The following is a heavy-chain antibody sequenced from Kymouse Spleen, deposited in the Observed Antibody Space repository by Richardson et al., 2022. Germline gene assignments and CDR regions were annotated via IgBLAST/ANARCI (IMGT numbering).Heavy chain of an antibody. J-gene: IGHJ4*02. CDR2: ISYDGSNK. D-gene: IGHD1-26*01. V-gene: IGHV3-30*18. CDR1: GFTFSSYG. CDR3: AKEGWETFYFDY. Sequence: QVQLVESGGGVVQPGRSLRLSCAASGFTFSSYGMHWVRQAPGKGLEWVAVISYDGSNKYYADSVKGRFTISRDNSKNTLYLQMNSLRAEDTAVYYCAKEGWETFYFDYWGQGTLVTVSS.